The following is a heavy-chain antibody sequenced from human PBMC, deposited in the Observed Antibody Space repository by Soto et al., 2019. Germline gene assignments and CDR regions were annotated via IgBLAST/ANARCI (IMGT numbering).Heavy chain of an antibody. CDR3: AKDQGSSWYEIDY. CDR1: GFTFSNYA. CDR2: ISGSGGST. J-gene: IGHJ4*02. V-gene: IGHV3-23*01. D-gene: IGHD6-13*01. Sequence: PGGSLRLSCAASGFTFSNYAVTWVRQAPGKGLEWVSTISGSGGSTYYAESVKGRFTISRDNSKNTLYLQMNSLRAEDTAVYYCAKDQGSSWYEIDYWGQGTLVTVSS.